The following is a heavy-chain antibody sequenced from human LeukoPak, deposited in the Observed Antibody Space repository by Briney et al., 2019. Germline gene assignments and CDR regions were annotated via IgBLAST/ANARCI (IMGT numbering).Heavy chain of an antibody. V-gene: IGHV5-51*01. CDR2: IYPGDSDT. Sequence: GESLKISCKGSGYSFTSYWIGWVRQMPGKGLEWMGIIYPGDSDTRYSPSFQGQVTISADKSISTAYLQRSSLKASDTAMYYCARLSYCSGGSCPSRDYYFDYWGQGTLVTVSS. J-gene: IGHJ4*02. CDR3: ARLSYCSGGSCPSRDYYFDY. D-gene: IGHD2-15*01. CDR1: GYSFTSYW.